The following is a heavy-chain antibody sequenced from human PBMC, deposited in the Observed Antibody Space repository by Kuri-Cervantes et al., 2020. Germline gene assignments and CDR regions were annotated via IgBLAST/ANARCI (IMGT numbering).Heavy chain of an antibody. CDR2: ISYDGSNT. Sequence: LSLTCAASGSTFSTYTMHWVRQAPGKGLECVADISYDGSNTYYADSVKGRFTISRDNSKNTLYLQMNSLRAEDTAVYYCARDPGIPYYFDYWGQGTLVTVSS. D-gene: IGHD5-18*01. J-gene: IGHJ4*02. CDR1: GSTFSTYT. V-gene: IGHV3-30-3*01. CDR3: ARDPGIPYYFDY.